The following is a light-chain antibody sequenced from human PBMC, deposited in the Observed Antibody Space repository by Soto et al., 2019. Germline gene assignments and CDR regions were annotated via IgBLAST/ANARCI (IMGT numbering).Light chain of an antibody. CDR1: QSISSW. V-gene: IGKV1-5*03. Sequence: DIQMTQSPSTLSASVGDRVTITCRASQSISSWLAWYQQKPGKAPKLLIYKASSLESGVPSRFSGSGSGTEFTLTISSLQSVEITTYSCRSSNSYSATFGQGTKV. CDR3: RSSNSYSAT. J-gene: IGKJ1*01. CDR2: KAS.